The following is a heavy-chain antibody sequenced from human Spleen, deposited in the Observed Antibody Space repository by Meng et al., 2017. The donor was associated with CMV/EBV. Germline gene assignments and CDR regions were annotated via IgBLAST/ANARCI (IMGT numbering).Heavy chain of an antibody. Sequence: SVGSIGDPNWWTWVRQSPGKHLEWIGEIYHTGSTNYNPSLRSRVTISIDKSRNQFSLRLTSATAADTAVYYCARDICGGDCYLGLDPWGQGTLVTVSS. J-gene: IGHJ5*02. CDR2: IYHTGST. CDR1: VGSIGDPNW. V-gene: IGHV4-4*02. CDR3: ARDICGGDCYLGLDP. D-gene: IGHD2-21*01.